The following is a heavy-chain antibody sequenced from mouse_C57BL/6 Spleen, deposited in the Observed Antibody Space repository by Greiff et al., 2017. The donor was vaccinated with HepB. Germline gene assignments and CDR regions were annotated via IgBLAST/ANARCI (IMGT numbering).Heavy chain of an antibody. CDR3: ARQSYSNYVFAY. J-gene: IGHJ3*01. V-gene: IGHV1-50*01. CDR2: IDPSDSYT. CDR1: GYTFTSYW. Sequence: QVQLQQPGAELVKPGASVKLSCKASGYTFTSYWMQWVKQRPGQGLEWIGEIDPSDSYTNYNQKFKGKATLTVDTSSSTAYMQLSSLTSADSAVYYCARQSYSNYVFAYWGQGTLVTVSA. D-gene: IGHD2-5*01.